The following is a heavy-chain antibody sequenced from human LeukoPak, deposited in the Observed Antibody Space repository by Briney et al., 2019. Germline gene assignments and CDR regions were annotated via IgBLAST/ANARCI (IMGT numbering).Heavy chain of an antibody. Sequence: SETLSLTCTVSGGSISGYYWSWIRQPPGKGLEWIGEINHSGSTNYNPSLKSRVTISVDTSKNQFSLKLSSVTAADTAVYYCARGGGNCSGGSCYSYYFDYWGQGTLVTVSS. CDR1: GGSISGYY. D-gene: IGHD2-15*01. J-gene: IGHJ4*02. CDR3: ARGGGNCSGGSCYSYYFDY. CDR2: INHSGST. V-gene: IGHV4-34*01.